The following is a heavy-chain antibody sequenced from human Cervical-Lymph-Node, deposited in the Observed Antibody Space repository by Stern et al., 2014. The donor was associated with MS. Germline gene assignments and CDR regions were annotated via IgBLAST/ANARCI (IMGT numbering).Heavy chain of an antibody. CDR2: INADNGKT. V-gene: IGHV1-3*01. CDR1: GYAFTTYA. D-gene: IGHD6-6*01. J-gene: IGHJ5*02. Sequence: DQLVESGAEVKKPGASVKVSCKAAGYAFTTYALHWVRQAPGQRLEWMGWINADNGKTKYSQKFQGRVTITRDTSASTAYMDLSSLRSEDTAVYYCARVDSSSRFDPWGQGTLVIVSS. CDR3: ARVDSSSRFDP.